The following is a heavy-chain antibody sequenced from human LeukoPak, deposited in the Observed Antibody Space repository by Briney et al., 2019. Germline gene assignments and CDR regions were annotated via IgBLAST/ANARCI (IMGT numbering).Heavy chain of an antibody. V-gene: IGHV1-18*01. Sequence: ASVKVSCKTSGYTFTSYGLSWVRQAPGQGLEWMGWISAYNGNTNYAQKFQGWVTMTRDTSISTAYMELSRLRSDDTAVYYCARSPITIFGVASTGMDVWGQGTTVTVSS. CDR3: ARSPITIFGVASTGMDV. D-gene: IGHD3-3*01. CDR1: GYTFTSYG. CDR2: ISAYNGNT. J-gene: IGHJ6*02.